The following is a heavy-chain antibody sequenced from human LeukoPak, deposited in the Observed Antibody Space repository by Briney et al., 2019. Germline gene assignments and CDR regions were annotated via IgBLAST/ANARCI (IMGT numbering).Heavy chain of an antibody. CDR1: GYTFTSYD. Sequence: ASVKVSCKASGYTFTSYDINWVRQAPGQRLEWMGWINAGNGNTKYSQKFQGRITISRDTSASTAYMELSSLKSEDTAVYYCARNYYGSRNYDLGNPFFWGQGTLVTVSS. CDR2: INAGNGNT. J-gene: IGHJ4*02. V-gene: IGHV1-3*01. D-gene: IGHD3-10*01. CDR3: ARNYYGSRNYDLGNPFF.